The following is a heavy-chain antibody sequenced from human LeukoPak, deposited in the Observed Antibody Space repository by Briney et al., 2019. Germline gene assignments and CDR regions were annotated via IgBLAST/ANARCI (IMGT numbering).Heavy chain of an antibody. V-gene: IGHV3-23*01. CDR2: ISGSGGST. Sequence: GGSLRLSCAASGFTFSSYAMSWVRQAPGKGLEWVSAISGSGGSTYYADSVKGRFTISRDNSKNTLYLQVNSLRAEDTAVYYCAKGSEYYGGNWFDPWGQGTLVTVSS. D-gene: IGHD3-10*01. CDR3: AKGSEYYGGNWFDP. J-gene: IGHJ5*02. CDR1: GFTFSSYA.